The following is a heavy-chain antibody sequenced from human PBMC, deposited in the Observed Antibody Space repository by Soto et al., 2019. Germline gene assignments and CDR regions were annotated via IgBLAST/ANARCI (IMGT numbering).Heavy chain of an antibody. CDR2: IIPIFGTA. D-gene: IGHD2-15*01. Sequence: SVKVSCKASGGTFSSYAISWVRQAPGQGLEWMGGIIPIFGTANYAQKFQGRVTITADESTSTAYMELSSLRSEDTAVYYCARDLYSLPGLFDPWGQGTLVTVSS. V-gene: IGHV1-69*13. CDR1: GGTFSSYA. J-gene: IGHJ5*02. CDR3: ARDLYSLPGLFDP.